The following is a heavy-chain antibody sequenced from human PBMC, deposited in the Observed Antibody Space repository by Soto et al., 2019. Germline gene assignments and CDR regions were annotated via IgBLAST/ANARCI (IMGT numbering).Heavy chain of an antibody. Sequence: QVQLVESGGGVVQPGRSLRLSCAASGFAFISYGMHWVRQAPGKGLEWVAVIWYDGSNKYYADSVKGRFTISRDNSKNTLYLQMNSLRAEDTAVYYCARDLIAAQSWGQGTLVTVSS. V-gene: IGHV3-33*01. CDR1: GFAFISYG. CDR3: ARDLIAAQS. J-gene: IGHJ5*02. CDR2: IWYDGSNK. D-gene: IGHD6-6*01.